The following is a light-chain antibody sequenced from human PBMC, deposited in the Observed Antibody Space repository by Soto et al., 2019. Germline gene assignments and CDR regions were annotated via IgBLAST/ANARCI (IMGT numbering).Light chain of an antibody. J-gene: IGLJ2*01. Sequence: QTVVTQEPSLTVSPGGTVTLTCGSSTGAVTSGHYPYWYQQKPGQAPRTLIYDTGNKHSWTPVRFSGSLFGGKAALTLSGAQPEDEADYHCSLSYSGVVVFGGGTKVTVL. CDR2: DTG. V-gene: IGLV7-46*01. CDR3: SLSYSGVVV. CDR1: TGAVTSGHY.